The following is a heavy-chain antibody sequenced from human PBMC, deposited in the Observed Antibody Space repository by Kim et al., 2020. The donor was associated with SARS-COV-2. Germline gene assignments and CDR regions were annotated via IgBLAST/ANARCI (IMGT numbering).Heavy chain of an antibody. CDR1: GFTFSSYS. CDR2: ISSSSSYI. Sequence: GGSLRLSCAASGFTFSSYSMNWVRQAPGKGLEWVSSISSSSSYIYYADSVKGRFTISRDNAKNSLYLQMNSLRAEDTAVYYCAREIGLQPATERDWFDSWGQRTLVTVSS. V-gene: IGHV3-21*01. J-gene: IGHJ5*01. CDR3: AREIGLQPATERDWFDS. D-gene: IGHD1-1*01.